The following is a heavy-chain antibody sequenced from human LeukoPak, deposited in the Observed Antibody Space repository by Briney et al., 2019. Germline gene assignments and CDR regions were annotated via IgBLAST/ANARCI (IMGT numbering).Heavy chain of an antibody. V-gene: IGHV5-51*01. J-gene: IGHJ3*02. CDR2: IYPGDSDT. Sequence: GGSLKISCKGSGYSFNSYWIGWGRQMPGKGLEWMGIIYPGDSDTRYSLSFQGHVTISGDKSISTAYLQCSRLKASDTAMYYCARKPAYCVGDCYPGVAFDIWGQGPVVTVSS. CDR3: ARKPAYCVGDCYPGVAFDI. CDR1: GYSFNSYW. D-gene: IGHD2-21*02.